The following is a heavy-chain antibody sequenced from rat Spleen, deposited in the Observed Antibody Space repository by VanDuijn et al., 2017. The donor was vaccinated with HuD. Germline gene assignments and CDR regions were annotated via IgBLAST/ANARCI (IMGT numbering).Heavy chain of an antibody. CDR2: ITNTGGSI. D-gene: IGHD1-12*02. Sequence: EVQLVESGGGLVQPGRSLKLSCVASGFTFNNYWMTWIRQAPGKGLEWVASITNTGGSIYYPDSVRGRFTISRANAKSTLHLQMDSLRSEDSATYYCATDGYYDGTYYSVYVMDAWGQGASVTVSS. V-gene: IGHV5-31*01. J-gene: IGHJ4*01. CDR1: GFTFNNYW. CDR3: ATDGYYDGTYYSVYVMDA.